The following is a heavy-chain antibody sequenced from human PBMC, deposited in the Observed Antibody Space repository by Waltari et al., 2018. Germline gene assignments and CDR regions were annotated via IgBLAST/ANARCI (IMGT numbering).Heavy chain of an antibody. CDR1: GYSISSGYY. CDR2: IYHSGNT. V-gene: IGHV4-38-2*02. D-gene: IGHD2-21*02. CDR3: ARRVVTTGGVDY. J-gene: IGHJ4*02. Sequence: QVQLQESGPGLVKPSETLSLTCTVSGYSISSGYYWVWTGLPRGKGREWMGSIYHSGNTYYNPSLRSRVTISVDTSKNQFSLNLRSVTAADTAVYYCARRVVTTGGVDYWGQGTLVTVSS.